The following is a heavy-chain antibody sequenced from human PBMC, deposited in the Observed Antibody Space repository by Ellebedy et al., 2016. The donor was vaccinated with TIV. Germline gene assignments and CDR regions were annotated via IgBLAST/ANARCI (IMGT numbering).Heavy chain of an antibody. J-gene: IGHJ4*02. Sequence: AASVKVSCKASGYTFTSYGISWVRQAPGQGLEWMGWISAYNGNTNYAQKIQGRVTMTTDTSTSTAYMELRSLRSDDTAGYYCADSSSIIVVALDYWGQGTLVTVSS. V-gene: IGHV1-18*01. CDR3: ADSSSIIVVALDY. CDR2: ISAYNGNT. CDR1: GYTFTSYG. D-gene: IGHD3-22*01.